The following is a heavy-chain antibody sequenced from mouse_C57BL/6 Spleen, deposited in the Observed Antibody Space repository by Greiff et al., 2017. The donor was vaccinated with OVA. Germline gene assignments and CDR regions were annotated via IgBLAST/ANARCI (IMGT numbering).Heavy chain of an antibody. Sequence: QVQLKQPGAELVKPGASVKMSCKASGYTFTSYWITWVKQRPGQGLEWIGDIYPGSGSTNYNEKFKSKATLTVDTSSSTAYMQLSSLTSEDSAVYYCARINSHYYGSSWGYWGQGTTLTVSS. D-gene: IGHD1-1*01. CDR2: IYPGSGST. V-gene: IGHV1-55*01. CDR1: GYTFTSYW. J-gene: IGHJ2*01. CDR3: ARINSHYYGSSWGY.